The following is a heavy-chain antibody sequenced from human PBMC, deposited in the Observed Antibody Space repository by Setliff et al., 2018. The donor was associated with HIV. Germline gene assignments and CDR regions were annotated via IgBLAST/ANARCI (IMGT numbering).Heavy chain of an antibody. D-gene: IGHD3-10*01. Sequence: GESLKISCKGSGYNFSNYWIAWLRQMPGKGQECMGIIYPGDSDTRYSPSFQGHVTISADKSISTAYLQWISLNASHTAMYYCARHGQYGSGSYYDRPFDYWGQGTPVTVSS. J-gene: IGHJ4*02. V-gene: IGHV5-51*01. CDR1: GYNFSNYW. CDR3: ARHGQYGSGSYYDRPFDY. CDR2: IYPGDSDT.